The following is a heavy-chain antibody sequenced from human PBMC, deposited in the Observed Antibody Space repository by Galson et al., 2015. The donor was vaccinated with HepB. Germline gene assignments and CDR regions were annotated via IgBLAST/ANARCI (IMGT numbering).Heavy chain of an antibody. CDR3: AKGNSGSYSGDAFDI. Sequence: SLRLSCAASGLTFSSYGMHWVRQAPGKGLEWVAVISYDGSNKYYADSVKGRFTISRDNSKNTLYLQMNSLRAEDTAVYYCAKGNSGSYSGDAFDIWGQGTMVTVSS. D-gene: IGHD1-26*01. CDR2: ISYDGSNK. CDR1: GLTFSSYG. V-gene: IGHV3-30*18. J-gene: IGHJ3*02.